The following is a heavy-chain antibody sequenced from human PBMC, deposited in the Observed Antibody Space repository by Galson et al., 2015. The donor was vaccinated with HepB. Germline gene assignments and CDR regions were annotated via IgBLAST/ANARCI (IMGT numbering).Heavy chain of an antibody. CDR2: ISSSSSYI. CDR3: ARVGTAMVTSFDY. Sequence: SLRLSCAASGFTFSSYSMNWVRQAPGKGLEWVSSISSSSSYIYYADSVKGRFTISRDNAKNSLYLQMNSLRAEDTAVYYCARVGTAMVTSFDYWGQGTLVTVSS. CDR1: GFTFSSYS. J-gene: IGHJ4*02. D-gene: IGHD5-18*01. V-gene: IGHV3-21*01.